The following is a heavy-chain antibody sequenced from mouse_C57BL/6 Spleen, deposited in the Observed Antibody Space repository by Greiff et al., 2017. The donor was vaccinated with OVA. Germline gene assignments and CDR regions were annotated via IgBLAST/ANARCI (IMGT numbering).Heavy chain of an antibody. Sequence: QVQLQQSGPELVKPGASVKISCKASGYAFSSSWMNWVKQRPGKGLEWIGRIYPGDGDTNYNGKFKGKATLTADKSSSTAYMQLSSLTSEDSAVYFCARWVPTDAMDYWGQGTSVTVSS. V-gene: IGHV1-82*01. CDR1: GYAFSSSW. J-gene: IGHJ4*01. CDR3: ARWVPTDAMDY. D-gene: IGHD2-14*01. CDR2: IYPGDGDT.